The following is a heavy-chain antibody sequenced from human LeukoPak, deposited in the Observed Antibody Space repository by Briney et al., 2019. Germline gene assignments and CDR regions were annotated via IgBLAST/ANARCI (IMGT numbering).Heavy chain of an antibody. CDR1: GYTFTSYG. D-gene: IGHD1-7*01. CDR2: ISTGNGNT. V-gene: IGHV1-18*01. Sequence: ASVKVSCKASGYTFTSYGISCVRQAPGQGLEWMGWISTGNGNTNYGQKFQGRVTMTTDTSTGTAYMELRSLRSDDTAMYYCARANNWNYALGYWGQGTLVTVSS. J-gene: IGHJ4*02. CDR3: ARANNWNYALGY.